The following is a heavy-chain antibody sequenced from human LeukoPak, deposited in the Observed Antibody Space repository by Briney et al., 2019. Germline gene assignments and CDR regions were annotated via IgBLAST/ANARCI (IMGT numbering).Heavy chain of an antibody. V-gene: IGHV1-69*13. CDR1: GGTFSSYA. D-gene: IGHD1-26*01. CDR2: IIPIFGTA. CDR3: ARGDSGSYFDAFDI. Sequence: SVKVPCKASGGTFSSYAISWVRQAPGQGLEWMGGIIPIFGTANYAQKFQGRVTITADESTSTAYMELSSLRSEDTAVYYCARGDSGSYFDAFDIWGQGTMVTVAS. J-gene: IGHJ3*02.